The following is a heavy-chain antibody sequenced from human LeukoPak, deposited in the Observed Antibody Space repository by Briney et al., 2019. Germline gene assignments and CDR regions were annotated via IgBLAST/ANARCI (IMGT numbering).Heavy chain of an antibody. CDR3: ATPRWELRGMD. V-gene: IGHV3-23*01. J-gene: IGHJ4*02. D-gene: IGHD1-26*01. CDR1: GATFRSHW. CDR2: ISGSGGST. Sequence: PGGSRRRSYADSGATFRSHWMSWDRQSPGKGLDWVAAISGSGGSTYYAVSGKDRFTISSDNSKNTLELQMNSLRAEDTAVYYCATPRWELRGMDWGQGTLVIVSS.